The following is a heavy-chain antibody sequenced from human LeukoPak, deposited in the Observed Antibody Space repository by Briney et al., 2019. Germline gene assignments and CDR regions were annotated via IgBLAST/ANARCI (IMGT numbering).Heavy chain of an antibody. J-gene: IGHJ4*02. CDR2: IIPIFGTA. D-gene: IGHD3-16*02. V-gene: IGHV1-69*13. Sequence: GASVKVPCKASGGTFSSYAISWVRQAPGQGLEWMGGIIPIFGTANYAQKFQGRVTITADESTSTAYMELSSLRSEDTAVYYCARATYDYVWGSYRTFDYWGQGTLVTVSS. CDR1: GGTFSSYA. CDR3: ARATYDYVWGSYRTFDY.